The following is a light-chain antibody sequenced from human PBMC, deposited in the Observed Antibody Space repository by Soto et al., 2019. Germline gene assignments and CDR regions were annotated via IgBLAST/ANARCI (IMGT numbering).Light chain of an antibody. V-gene: IGLV1-40*01. CDR2: GNS. J-gene: IGLJ1*01. Sequence: QSALTQPASVSGAPGQRVTISCTGSSSNIGAGFDVHWYQQPPGTAPKLLVYGNSNRPSGVPDRFSGSKSGTSASLAVTGLQAEDEADYYCQSYDSSLSAYVFGTGTKVTVL. CDR1: SSNIGAGFD. CDR3: QSYDSSLSAYV.